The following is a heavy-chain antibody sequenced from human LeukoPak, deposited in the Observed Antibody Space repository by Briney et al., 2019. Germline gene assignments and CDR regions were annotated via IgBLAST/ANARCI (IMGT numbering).Heavy chain of an antibody. CDR1: GYSFTNYG. D-gene: IGHD3-22*01. J-gene: IGHJ4*02. V-gene: IGHV1-18*01. CDR3: ARDCDRSGYYCY. Sequence: GASVQVSCKASGYSFTNYGISWVRQAPGQGLEWMGWISAYNGNPNYAQKLQGRVTMTTDTSTGTAYMELRSLRSDDTAVYYCARDCDRSGYYCYWGQGTLVTVSS. CDR2: ISAYNGNP.